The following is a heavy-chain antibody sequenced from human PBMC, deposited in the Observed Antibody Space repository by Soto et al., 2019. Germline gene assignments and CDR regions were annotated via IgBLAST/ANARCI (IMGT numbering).Heavy chain of an antibody. CDR2: INPNSGGT. CDR1: GYTFTGYY. CDR3: ARDQGYCSSTSCYQNNWFDP. V-gene: IGHV1-2*04. Sequence: ASVKVSCKASGYTFTGYYMHWVRQAPGQGLEWMGWINPNSGGTNYAQKFQGWVTMTRDTSISTAYMELSRLRSDDTAVYYCARDQGYCSSTSCYQNNWFDPWGQGTLVTVSS. J-gene: IGHJ5*02. D-gene: IGHD2-2*01.